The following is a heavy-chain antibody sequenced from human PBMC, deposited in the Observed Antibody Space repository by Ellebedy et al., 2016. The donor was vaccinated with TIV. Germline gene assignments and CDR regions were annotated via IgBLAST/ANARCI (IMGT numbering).Heavy chain of an antibody. CDR3: ARDGAFVVVPAFLLYFDY. CDR1: GFTFSSYA. CDR2: ISYDGSNK. Sequence: GGSLRLSXAASGFTFSSYAMHWVRQAPGKGLEWVAVISYDGSNKYYADSVKGRFTISRDNSKNTLYLQMNSLRAEDTAVYYCARDGAFVVVPAFLLYFDYWGQGTLVTVSS. D-gene: IGHD2-2*01. J-gene: IGHJ4*02. V-gene: IGHV3-30-3*01.